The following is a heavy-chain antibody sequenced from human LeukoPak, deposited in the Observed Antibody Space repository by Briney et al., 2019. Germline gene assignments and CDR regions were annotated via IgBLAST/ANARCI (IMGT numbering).Heavy chain of an antibody. D-gene: IGHD3-10*01. CDR1: GFTFSSYG. J-gene: IGHJ4*02. Sequence: GRSLRLSCAASGFTFSSYGMHWVRQAPGKGLEWVAVISYDGSNKYYADSVKGRFTISRDNSKNTLYLQMNSLRAEDTAVYYCASTMVRGVTTDYWGQGTLVTVSS. CDR2: ISYDGSNK. V-gene: IGHV3-30*03. CDR3: ASTMVRGVTTDY.